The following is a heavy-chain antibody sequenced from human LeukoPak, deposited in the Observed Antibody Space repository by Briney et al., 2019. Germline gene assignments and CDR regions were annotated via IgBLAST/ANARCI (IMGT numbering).Heavy chain of an antibody. CDR3: ARDGTYTDYDPDFDI. CDR2: IKQDGSEK. V-gene: IGHV3-7*04. Sequence: GGSLRLSCAASGFTSSRLWMSWVRQAPGKGLEWVANIKQDGSEKYYVESVKGRFTISRDNAKNSLYLQMNSLRAEDTAVFYCARDGTYTDYDPDFDIWGQGTLVTVSS. CDR1: GFTSSRLW. D-gene: IGHD5-12*01. J-gene: IGHJ4*02.